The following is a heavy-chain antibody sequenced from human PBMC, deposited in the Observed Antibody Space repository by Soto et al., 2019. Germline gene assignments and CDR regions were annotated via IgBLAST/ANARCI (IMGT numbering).Heavy chain of an antibody. CDR1: GGSISSGGYY. CDR3: ARTQGEAMVRGATFDY. V-gene: IGHV4-31*03. Sequence: QVQLQESGPGLVKPSQTLSLTCTVSGGSISSGGYYWSWIRQHPGKGLEWIGYIYYSGSTYYNPSLKSRVTISVDTSKNQFSLKLSSVTAADTAVYYCARTQGEAMVRGATFDYWAREPWSPSPQ. CDR2: IYYSGST. D-gene: IGHD3-10*01. J-gene: IGHJ4*02.